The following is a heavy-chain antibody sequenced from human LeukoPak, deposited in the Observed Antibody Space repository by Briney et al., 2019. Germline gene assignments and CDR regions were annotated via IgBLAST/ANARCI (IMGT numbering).Heavy chain of an antibody. V-gene: IGHV3-30*18. CDR2: ISYDGSNK. D-gene: IGHD4-17*01. CDR3: AKLGGYGDYVNYYGMDV. CDR1: GFTFSSYG. Sequence: GGSLRLSCAASGFTFSSYGMHWVRQAPGKGLEWVAVISYDGSNKYYADSVKGRFTISRDNSKNTLYLQMNSLRAEDTAVYYCAKLGGYGDYVNYYGMDVWGQGTTVTVSS. J-gene: IGHJ6*02.